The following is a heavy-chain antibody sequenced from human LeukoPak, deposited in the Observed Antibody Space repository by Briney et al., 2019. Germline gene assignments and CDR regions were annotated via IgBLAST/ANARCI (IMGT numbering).Heavy chain of an antibody. J-gene: IGHJ5*02. CDR2: IYYSGST. CDR3: ARISDTAARPWNWFDP. CDR1: GGSISSSSYY. Sequence: SETLSLTCTVSGGSISSSSYYWGWIRQPPGKGLEWIGSIYYSGSTYYNPSLKSRVTISVDTSKNQFSLKMSSVTAADTAVYYCARISDTAARPWNWFDPWGQGTLVTVSS. V-gene: IGHV4-39*01. D-gene: IGHD6-6*01.